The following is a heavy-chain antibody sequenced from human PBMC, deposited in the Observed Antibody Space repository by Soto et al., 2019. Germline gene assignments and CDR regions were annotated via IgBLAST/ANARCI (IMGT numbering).Heavy chain of an antibody. CDR1: GYTFTTYG. J-gene: IGHJ4*02. Sequence: ASGKVSCKAPGYTFTTYGISWVRQAPGQGLEWMGWISAYNANRNYAQKLQGRVTMTTDTSTSTAYMELRSLRSDDTAVYYCARGNDYGDYWGQGTMATVYS. CDR3: ARGNDYGDY. V-gene: IGHV1-18*01. CDR2: ISAYNANR.